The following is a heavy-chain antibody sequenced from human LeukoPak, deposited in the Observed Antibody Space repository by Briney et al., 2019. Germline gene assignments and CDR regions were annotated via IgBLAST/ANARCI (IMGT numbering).Heavy chain of an antibody. CDR1: GYTFTSYD. V-gene: IGHV1-8*01. D-gene: IGHD3-16*01. J-gene: IGHJ5*02. CDR3: ARGKKYAASAVYWFDP. Sequence: ASVKVSCKASGYTFTSYDINWVRQATGQGLEWMGWMNPNSGNTGYAQKFQGRVTMTRNTSISTAYMELNSLRSEDTAVYYCARGKKYAASAVYWFDPWGQGTLVTVSS. CDR2: MNPNSGNT.